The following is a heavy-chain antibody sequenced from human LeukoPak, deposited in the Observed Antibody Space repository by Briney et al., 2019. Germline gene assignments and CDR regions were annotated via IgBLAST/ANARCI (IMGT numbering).Heavy chain of an antibody. Sequence: SGATLVKPTPTLTLTCTFSGFSLSTSGVGVGWIRQPPGKALEWLALIYCDDDKRYSPSLKNRLTITKVTSKNQVVLTMTNMHPVDTATYYCAHRGIAVRGYYDIFDYWGQGTLVTVSS. CDR1: GFSLSTSGVG. D-gene: IGHD3-9*01. J-gene: IGHJ4*02. V-gene: IGHV2-5*02. CDR3: AHRGIAVRGYYDIFDY. CDR2: IYCDDDK.